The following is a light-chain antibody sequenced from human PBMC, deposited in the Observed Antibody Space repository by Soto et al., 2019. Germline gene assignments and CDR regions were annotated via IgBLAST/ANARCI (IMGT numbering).Light chain of an antibody. V-gene: IGKV1-39*01. CDR3: QQSYSTPNT. CDR2: GAS. J-gene: IGKJ2*01. CDR1: QTFSNF. Sequence: DIQMTQSPSSLSASVGDRVTITCRASQTFSNFLNWYQQKPGKAPKLLIYGASTLQSGVPSRFSGSGSGTDFTLTISSLQPEDFATCYCQQSYSTPNTFGQGTKLEIK.